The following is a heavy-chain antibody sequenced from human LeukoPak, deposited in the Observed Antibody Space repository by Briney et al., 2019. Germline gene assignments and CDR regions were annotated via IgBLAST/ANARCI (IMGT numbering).Heavy chain of an antibody. CDR1: GGSFSGYY. CDR3: ATEKTYYYDSSGYRGLDY. Sequence: SETLSLTCAVYGGSFSGYYWSWIRQPPGKGLEWIGEINHSGSTNYNPSLKSRVTIPVDTSKNQFSLKLSSVTAADTAVYYCATEKTYYYDSSGYRGLDYWGQGTLVTVSS. J-gene: IGHJ4*02. V-gene: IGHV4-34*01. CDR2: INHSGST. D-gene: IGHD3-22*01.